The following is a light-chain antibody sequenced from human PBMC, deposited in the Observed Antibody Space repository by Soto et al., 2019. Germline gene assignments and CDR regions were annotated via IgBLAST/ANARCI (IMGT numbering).Light chain of an antibody. J-gene: IGKJ4*01. CDR1: QDISDY. CDR2: DAS. CDR3: QQYDNLPLT. V-gene: IGKV1-33*01. Sequence: DIQITQSPSSLSASVGDRVTITCQASQDISDYVKWYQQKPGKPPKVLIYDASNVEAGVPSRFSGSGSGTDFSFTISSLQPEDIATYYCQQYDNLPLTFGGGTKVDIK.